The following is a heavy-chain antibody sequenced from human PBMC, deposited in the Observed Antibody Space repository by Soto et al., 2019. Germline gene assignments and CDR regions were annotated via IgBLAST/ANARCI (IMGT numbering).Heavy chain of an antibody. J-gene: IGHJ6*02. Sequence: PGGSLRLSCAASGFTFSSYSMNWVRQAPGKGLEWVSSISSSSSYIYYADSVKGRFTISRDNAKNSLYLQMNSLRAEDTAVYYCARGGPLQAIFGVVIGLEDYYYGMDVWGQGTTVTVSS. CDR1: GFTFSSYS. D-gene: IGHD3-3*01. V-gene: IGHV3-21*01. CDR3: ARGGPLQAIFGVVIGLEDYYYGMDV. CDR2: ISSSSSYI.